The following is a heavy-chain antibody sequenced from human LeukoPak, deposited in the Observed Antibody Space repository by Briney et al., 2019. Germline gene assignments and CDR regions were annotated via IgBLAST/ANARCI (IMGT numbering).Heavy chain of an antibody. D-gene: IGHD6-19*01. J-gene: IGHJ4*02. CDR3: AAAVAGSSYAY. CDR2: INSDESKR. Sequence: PGGSLRLSCAASGFTFSSYAMSWVRQAPGKGLVWVSHINSDESKRSYADSVKGRFTISRDNAKNTLYLQMNSLRVEDTAVYYCAAAVAGSSYAYWGQGTLVTVSS. V-gene: IGHV3-74*01. CDR1: GFTFSSYA.